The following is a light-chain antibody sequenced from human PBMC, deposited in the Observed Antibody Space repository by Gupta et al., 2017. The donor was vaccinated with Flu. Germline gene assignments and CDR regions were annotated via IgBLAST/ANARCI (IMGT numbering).Light chain of an antibody. V-gene: IGLV2-14*01. J-gene: IGLJ1*01. CDR3: TSYTSSGAYV. Sequence: QSALTQPASVSGSPGQSITLSCTGTSSDVGDYNYVSWYQQHPGKAPKLMIYEVSNRPSGVSNRFSGSKSGNTASLTISGLQAEDEADFYCTSYTSSGAYVFGSGTKVTVL. CDR1: SSDVGDYNY. CDR2: EVS.